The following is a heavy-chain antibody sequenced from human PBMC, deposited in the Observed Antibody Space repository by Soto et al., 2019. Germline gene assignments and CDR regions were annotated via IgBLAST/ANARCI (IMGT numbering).Heavy chain of an antibody. CDR2: IYWDDAN. Sequence: QITLKESGPTLVKPTQTLTLTCTFSGFSLSTSGVGVGWIRQPPRKALEWLPLIYWDDANRYSPSLKSRITITNDTSKNQVVLTVTNMDPVDTATYYCAPYMAVAGTGWFDPWGQRTVVTVSS. V-gene: IGHV2-5*02. J-gene: IGHJ5*02. D-gene: IGHD6-19*01. CDR3: APYMAVAGTGWFDP. CDR1: GFSLSTSGVG.